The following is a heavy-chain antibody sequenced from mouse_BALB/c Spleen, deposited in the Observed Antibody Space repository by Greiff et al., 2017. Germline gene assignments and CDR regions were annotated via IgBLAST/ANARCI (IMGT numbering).Heavy chain of an antibody. D-gene: IGHD2-4*01. CDR1: GYSFTGYT. J-gene: IGHJ4*01. CDR2: INPYNGGT. CDR3: AREGISTMMDPYAMDY. V-gene: IGHV1-18*01. Sequence: VQLQQSGPELVKPGASMKISCKASGYSFTGYTMNWVKQSHGKNLEWIGLINPYNGGTSYNHKFKGKATLPVDKSSSTAYMELLSLTSEDSAVYYCAREGISTMMDPYAMDYWGQGTSVTVSS.